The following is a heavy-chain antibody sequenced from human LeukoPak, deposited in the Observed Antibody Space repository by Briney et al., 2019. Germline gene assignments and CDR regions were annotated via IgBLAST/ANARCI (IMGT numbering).Heavy chain of an antibody. D-gene: IGHD6-13*01. CDR3: ARGGVLQGQLVFDY. V-gene: IGHV4-4*07. CDR1: GASISSYY. CDR2: IYTSGST. Sequence: TSETLSLTCTVSGASISSYYWSWIRQPPGKGLEWIGRIYTSGSTNYNPSLKSRVTMSVDTSQNQFSLKLSSVTAADTAVYYCARGGVLQGQLVFDYWGQGTLVAVSS. J-gene: IGHJ4*02.